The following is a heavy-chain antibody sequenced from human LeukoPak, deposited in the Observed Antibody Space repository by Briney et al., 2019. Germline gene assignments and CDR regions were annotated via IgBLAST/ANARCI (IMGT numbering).Heavy chain of an antibody. Sequence: SETLSLTCTVSDGSISSYYWSWIRQPPGKGLEWIGYIYYSGSTNYNPSLKSRVTISVDTSKNQFSLKLSSVTAADTAVYYCARASISSPNTAMVDFDYWGQGTLVTVSS. CDR2: IYYSGST. CDR3: ARASISSPNTAMVDFDY. J-gene: IGHJ4*02. V-gene: IGHV4-59*01. CDR1: DGSISSYY. D-gene: IGHD5-18*01.